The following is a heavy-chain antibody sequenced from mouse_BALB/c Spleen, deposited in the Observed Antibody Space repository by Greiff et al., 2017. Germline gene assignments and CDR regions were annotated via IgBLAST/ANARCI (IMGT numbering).Heavy chain of an antibody. J-gene: IGHJ3*01. CDR1: GFTFSSFG. D-gene: IGHD2-3*01. V-gene: IGHV5-17*02. Sequence: EVHLVESGGGLVQPGGSRKLSCAASGFTFSSFGMHWVRQAPEKGLEWVAYISSGSSTIYYADTVKGRFTISRDNPKNTLFLQMTSLRSEDTAMYYCARSGYYWFAYWGQGTLVTVSA. CDR3: ARSGYYWFAY. CDR2: ISSGSSTI.